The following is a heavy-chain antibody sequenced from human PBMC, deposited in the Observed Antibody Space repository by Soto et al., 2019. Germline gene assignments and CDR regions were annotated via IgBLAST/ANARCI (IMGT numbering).Heavy chain of an antibody. J-gene: IGHJ4*02. Sequence: ASVKVSCKTSGYSFTTYGISWVRQAPGQGLEWMGWTSSNNGKTKYAQKFQGRVTMTTDKSTSTAHMELRSLRSDDTAVYYCAREEVAYISRYFDFWGQGTLVTVSS. CDR3: AREEVAYISRYFDF. CDR1: GYSFTTYG. V-gene: IGHV1-18*01. CDR2: TSSNNGKT. D-gene: IGHD6-13*01.